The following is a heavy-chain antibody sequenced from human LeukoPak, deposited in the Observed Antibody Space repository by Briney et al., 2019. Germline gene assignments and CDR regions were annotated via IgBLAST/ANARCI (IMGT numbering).Heavy chain of an antibody. V-gene: IGHV1-69*06. CDR2: IIPIFGTA. Sequence: SVKVSCKASGGTFSSYAISRVRQAPGQGLEWMGGIIPIFGTANYAQKFQGRVTITADKSTTTAYMELSSLRSEDTAVYYCARSSIIAAAGPYYFDYWGQGTLVTVSS. CDR1: GGTFSSYA. D-gene: IGHD6-13*01. CDR3: ARSSIIAAAGPYYFDY. J-gene: IGHJ4*02.